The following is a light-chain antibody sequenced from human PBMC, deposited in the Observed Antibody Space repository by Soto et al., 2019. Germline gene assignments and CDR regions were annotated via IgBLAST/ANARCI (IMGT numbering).Light chain of an antibody. CDR3: CSLTTSHTYV. J-gene: IGLJ1*01. V-gene: IGLV2-14*02. CDR1: NSDVGSYYL. Sequence: QSALTQPASVSGSPGQSITISCSGTNSDVGSYYLVSWYQQYPGKAPKLMIYEGTKRPSGVSNRFSGSKSGNTASLTISGLQADDEADYYCCSLTTSHTYVFGSGTKLTVL. CDR2: EGT.